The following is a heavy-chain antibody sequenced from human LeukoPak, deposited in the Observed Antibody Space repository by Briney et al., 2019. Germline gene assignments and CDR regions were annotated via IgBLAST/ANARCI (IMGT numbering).Heavy chain of an antibody. CDR2: IIPILGIA. Sequence: GSSVKVSCKASGGTFSSYAISWVRQAPGQGLEWMGRIIPILGIANYAQKFQGRVTITADESTSTAYMEPSSLRSEDTAVYYCARIWDRGIWGQGTLVTVSS. D-gene: IGHD3-10*01. CDR1: GGTFSSYA. CDR3: ARIWDRGI. V-gene: IGHV1-69*04. J-gene: IGHJ4*02.